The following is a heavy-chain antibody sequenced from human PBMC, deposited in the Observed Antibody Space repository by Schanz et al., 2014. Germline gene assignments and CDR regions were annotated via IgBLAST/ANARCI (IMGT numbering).Heavy chain of an antibody. V-gene: IGHV3-21*01. CDR3: ARDYAGGEC. Sequence: EVQLVESGGGLVKPGGSLRLSCAASGFTFSSYGMNWVRQAPGKGLEWVSYISSSSSYIYYADSMKGRFPISRDNAKNSLYLQMKRRREEDTAVYYCARDYAGGECWGQGTRGNVSS. CDR2: ISSSSSYI. CDR1: GFTFSSYG. J-gene: IGHJ4*02. D-gene: IGHD3-16*01.